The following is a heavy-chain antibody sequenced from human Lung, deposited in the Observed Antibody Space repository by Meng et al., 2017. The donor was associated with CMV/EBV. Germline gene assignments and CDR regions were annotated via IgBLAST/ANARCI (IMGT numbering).Heavy chain of an antibody. V-gene: IGHV4-59*01. CDR2: IYYSGST. Sequence: SETLSLTXTVSGGSISSYYWSWIRQPPGKGLEWIGYIYYSGSTNYNPSLKSRVTISVDTSKNQFSLKLSSVTAADTAVYYCARASYYDFWSGPGNWFDPWGQGTLVTVSS. CDR1: GGSISSYY. D-gene: IGHD3-3*01. J-gene: IGHJ5*02. CDR3: ARASYYDFWSGPGNWFDP.